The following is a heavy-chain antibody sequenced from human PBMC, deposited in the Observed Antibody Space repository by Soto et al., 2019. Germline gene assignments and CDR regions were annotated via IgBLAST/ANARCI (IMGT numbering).Heavy chain of an antibody. CDR1: GYTFTSYA. V-gene: IGHV1-3*01. Sequence: ASSEVSCKASGYTFTSYAMHWVRQAPGQRLEWMGWINAGNGNTKYSQKFQGRVTITRDTSASTAYMELSSLRSEDTAVYYCARWGGYGSGSLSYYYYMDVWGTGTTVTASS. J-gene: IGHJ6*03. D-gene: IGHD3-10*01. CDR3: ARWGGYGSGSLSYYYYMDV. CDR2: INAGNGNT.